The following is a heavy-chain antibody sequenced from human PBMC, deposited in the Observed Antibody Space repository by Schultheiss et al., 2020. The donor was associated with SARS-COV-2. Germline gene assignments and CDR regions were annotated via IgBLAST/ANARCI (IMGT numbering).Heavy chain of an antibody. V-gene: IGHV5-51*01. CDR1: GYSFTNYW. CDR2: IYPGDSDT. Sequence: GGSLRLSCQGSGYSFTNYWIGWVRQMPGKGLEWVGVIYPGDSDTRYSPSFQGQVTISADKSISTAYLQWSSLKASDTAMYYCARDWVTMLRGVIGLWGQGTLVTVSS. D-gene: IGHD3-10*01. CDR3: ARDWVTMLRGVIGL. J-gene: IGHJ4*02.